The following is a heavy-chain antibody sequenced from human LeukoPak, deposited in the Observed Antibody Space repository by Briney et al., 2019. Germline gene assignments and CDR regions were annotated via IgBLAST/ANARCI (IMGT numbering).Heavy chain of an antibody. J-gene: IGHJ4*02. D-gene: IGHD4-23*01. CDR2: VYYSGST. V-gene: IGHV4-39*07. CDR1: GGSISSSGYY. CDR3: ARNGGNSDVDY. Sequence: SETLSLTCTVSGGSISSSGYYWGWIRQPPGRGLEWIGSVYYSGSTYYNPSLKSRVTISVDTSKNQFSLKLSSVTAADTAVYYCARNGGNSDVDYWGQGTLVTVYS.